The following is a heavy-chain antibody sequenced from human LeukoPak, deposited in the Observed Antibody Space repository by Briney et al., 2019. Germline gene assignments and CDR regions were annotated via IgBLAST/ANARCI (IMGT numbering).Heavy chain of an antibody. J-gene: IGHJ4*02. V-gene: IGHV3-23*01. Sequence: PGGSLRLSCAASGFTFSSSAMRWVRQVPGKGLEWVSGISASGGSTSYADSVRGRFTISRDNSKNALWLQMNSLRAEDTAVYYCATSRGGYSYNYAEAPPEYWGQGTLVTVSS. D-gene: IGHD5-18*01. CDR2: ISASGGST. CDR3: ATSRGGYSYNYAEAPPEY. CDR1: GFTFSSSA.